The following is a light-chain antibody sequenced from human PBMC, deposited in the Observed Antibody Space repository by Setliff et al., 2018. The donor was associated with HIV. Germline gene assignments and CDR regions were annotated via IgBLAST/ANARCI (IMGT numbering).Light chain of an antibody. Sequence: QSALAQPASISGSPGQSITISCAGTILDIGTYDFVSWYQQHPGKAPKLLIYDVSDRPSGVSDRFSGSKSGNTASLTISGLQTEDEADYYCSSYTKTSTLLFGTGTKVTVL. V-gene: IGLV2-14*03. CDR2: DVS. J-gene: IGLJ1*01. CDR1: ILDIGTYDF. CDR3: SSYTKTSTLL.